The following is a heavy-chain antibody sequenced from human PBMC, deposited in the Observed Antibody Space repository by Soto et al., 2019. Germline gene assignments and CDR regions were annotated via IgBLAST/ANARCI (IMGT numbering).Heavy chain of an antibody. D-gene: IGHD1-1*01. CDR1: GGSISSYY. Sequence: SETLSLTCTVSGGSISSYYWSWIRQPPGKGLGWIGYIYYSGSTNYNPSHRSRVTISVDTSKNQFSLKLSSVTAADTAVYYCARRSRQSVPLGGYYYYAMDVWGQGTTVTVS. J-gene: IGHJ6*02. CDR3: ARRSRQSVPLGGYYYYAMDV. V-gene: IGHV4-59*01. CDR2: IYYSGST.